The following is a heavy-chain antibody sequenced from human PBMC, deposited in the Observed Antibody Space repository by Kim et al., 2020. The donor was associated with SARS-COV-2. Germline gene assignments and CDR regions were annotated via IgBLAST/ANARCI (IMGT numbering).Heavy chain of an antibody. Sequence: NNGGTNTYYADSVRGRFTISRNNSKNMVYLQMNSLGAEDTALYYCTTAFEYWGQGTLVTVSS. CDR3: TTAFEY. J-gene: IGHJ4*02. CDR2: NNGGTNT. V-gene: IGHV3-74*01.